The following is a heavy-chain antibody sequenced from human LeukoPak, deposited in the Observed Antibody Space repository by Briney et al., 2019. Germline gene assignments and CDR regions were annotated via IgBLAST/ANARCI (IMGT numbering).Heavy chain of an antibody. CDR3: ARFWNWNYYFEY. V-gene: IGHV5-51*01. CDR2: IYPGDSET. CDR1: GYNFSSYW. J-gene: IGHJ4*02. D-gene: IGHD1-7*01. Sequence: GESLKISCKGSGYNFSSYWIGWVRQMPGKGLGWMGIIYPGDSETRYSPSFQGQVTISADKSTTTAYLQWSSLKASDAAMCYCARFWNWNYYFEYWGQGTLVTVSS.